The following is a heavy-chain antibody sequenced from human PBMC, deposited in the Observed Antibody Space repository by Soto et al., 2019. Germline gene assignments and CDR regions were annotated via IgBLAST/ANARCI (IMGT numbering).Heavy chain of an antibody. D-gene: IGHD5-12*01. J-gene: IGHJ4*02. CDR1: GFTFSNYA. CDR2: ISSNGGST. V-gene: IGHV3-64D*06. CDR3: VKSLGGYEASY. Sequence: EVQLVESGGGLVQPGGSLRLSCSASGFTFSNYAMHWVRQAPGKGLEYVSVISSNGGSTYYADSVEGRFTISRDNSKNTLYLQMSSLRAEDTAVYYCVKSLGGYEASYWGQGTLVTVSS.